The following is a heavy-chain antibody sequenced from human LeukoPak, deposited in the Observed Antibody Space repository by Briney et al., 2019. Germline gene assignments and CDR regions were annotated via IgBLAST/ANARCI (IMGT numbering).Heavy chain of an antibody. CDR2: IHANSGKA. Sequence: ASVRVSCKTSGYTLRDYETNWVRPAPGLGLEWVAWIHANSGKAGSAQKFQGRVTLTRDTSTETAFMELSGLTSDDSATYFCARGHYGGNRYFDNWGQGTLVTVSS. CDR1: GYTLRDYE. D-gene: IGHD4-23*01. J-gene: IGHJ4*02. CDR3: ARGHYGGNRYFDN. V-gene: IGHV1-8*01.